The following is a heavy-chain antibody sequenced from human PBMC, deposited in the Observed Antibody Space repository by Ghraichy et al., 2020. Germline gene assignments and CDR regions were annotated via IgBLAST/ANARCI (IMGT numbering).Heavy chain of an antibody. CDR1: GFTFSRFA. D-gene: IGHD2-2*01. CDR3: AKGVYKYQLPTSYFDS. CDR2: ISGSGGST. J-gene: IGHJ4*02. V-gene: IGHV3-23*01. Sequence: LSLTCAASGFTFSRFAMSWVRQAPGKGLEWVSGISGSGGSTYDADYVKGRFTISRDNSKNTLYLQINSLRAEDTAVYYCAKGVYKYQLPTSYFDSWGQGTLVTVSS.